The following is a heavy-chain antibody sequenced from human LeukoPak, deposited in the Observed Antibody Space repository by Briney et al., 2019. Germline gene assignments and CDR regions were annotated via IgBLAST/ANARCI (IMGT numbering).Heavy chain of an antibody. J-gene: IGHJ4*02. Sequence: SESLSLTCTVSGGSISSSSYYWGWIRQPPGKGLEWIGSIYYRGSTYYNPSLKSRVTISVDTSKNQFSLKLSSVTAADTAVYYCARHYVLRYFDWLGLPDYWGQGTLVTVSS. CDR1: GGSISSSSYY. CDR3: ARHYVLRYFDWLGLPDY. CDR2: IYYRGST. V-gene: IGHV4-39*01. D-gene: IGHD3-9*01.